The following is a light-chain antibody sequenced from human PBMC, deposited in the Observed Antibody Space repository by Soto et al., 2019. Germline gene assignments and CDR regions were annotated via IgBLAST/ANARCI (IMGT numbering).Light chain of an antibody. CDR3: QHYNSYSEA. Sequence: DIQMTQSPSTLSGSVGDRVTITCRASQTISSWLAWYQQKPGKAPKLLIYKASTLKSGVPSRFSCSGSGTEFTLTISSLQPDDFATYYCQHYNSYSEAFGHGTKVELK. J-gene: IGKJ1*01. CDR1: QTISSW. V-gene: IGKV1-5*03. CDR2: KAS.